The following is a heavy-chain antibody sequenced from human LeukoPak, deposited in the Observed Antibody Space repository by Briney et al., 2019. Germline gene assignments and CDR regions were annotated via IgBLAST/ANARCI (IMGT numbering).Heavy chain of an antibody. Sequence: GGSLRLSCAASGFTFSTYWMAWVRQAPGKGLEWVANIKGDGSEKYHGDSVTGRFTISRDNAKNSLYLQMNSLRAEDTAIYYCARSDSSSATGPRHFDYWGQGTLVTVSS. CDR3: ARSDSSSATGPRHFDY. CDR1: GFTFSTYW. D-gene: IGHD6-25*01. J-gene: IGHJ4*02. V-gene: IGHV3-7*01. CDR2: IKGDGSEK.